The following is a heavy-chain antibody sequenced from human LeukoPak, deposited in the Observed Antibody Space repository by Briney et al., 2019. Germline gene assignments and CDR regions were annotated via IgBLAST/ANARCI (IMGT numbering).Heavy chain of an antibody. V-gene: IGHV3-11*05. CDR2: ISSDSSYT. CDR3: ARDGYYGNFDY. J-gene: IGHJ4*02. Sequence: GGSLRLSCEASGFTFSDYYMSWIRQAPGKGLEWVSYISSDSSYTNYEDSVKGRLTISRDNAKNSLYLQMNSLRAEDTAVYYCARDGYYGNFDYWGQGALVTVSS. D-gene: IGHD3-22*01. CDR1: GFTFSDYY.